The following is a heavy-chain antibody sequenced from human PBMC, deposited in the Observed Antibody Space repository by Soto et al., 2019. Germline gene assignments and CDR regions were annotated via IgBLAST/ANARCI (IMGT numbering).Heavy chain of an antibody. J-gene: IGHJ5*02. V-gene: IGHV4-31*03. CDR1: GGSISTGGYY. CDR2: FYYSGST. Sequence: QVQLQESGPGLVKPSQTLSLTCTVSGGSISTGGYYWNWIRQHPGKGLEWIGYFYYSGSTYSNPSLKVRVTIAVNTSKSQCSLRLSSVTAAATAVYYCARRVFPWGQGTLVTVSS. CDR3: ARRVFP.